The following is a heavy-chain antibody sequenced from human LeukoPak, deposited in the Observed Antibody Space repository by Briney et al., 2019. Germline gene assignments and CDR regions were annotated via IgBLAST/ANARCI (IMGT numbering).Heavy chain of an antibody. J-gene: IGHJ4*02. V-gene: IGHV4-31*03. CDR2: IYYSGST. CDR1: GGSISRGGYY. CDR3: ARANDYVWYFDY. Sequence: SQTLSLTCTVSGGSISRGGYYWSWIRQPPGKGLGWIGYIYYSGSTYYNPSLKSRVTISVDTSKNQFSLKLSSVTAADTAVYYCARANDYVWYFDYWGQGTLVTVSS. D-gene: IGHD3-16*01.